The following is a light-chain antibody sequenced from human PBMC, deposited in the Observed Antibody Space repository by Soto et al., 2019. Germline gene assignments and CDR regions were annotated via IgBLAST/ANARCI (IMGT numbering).Light chain of an antibody. J-gene: IGKJ1*01. CDR2: AAS. Sequence: SSLSASVGDRVTITCRASQSISSYLNWYQQKPGKAPKLLIYAASSLQSGVPSRFSGSGSGTDFTLTISSLQPEDFATYYCQQSYSTPQTFGQGTKVDNK. V-gene: IGKV1-39*01. CDR1: QSISSY. CDR3: QQSYSTPQT.